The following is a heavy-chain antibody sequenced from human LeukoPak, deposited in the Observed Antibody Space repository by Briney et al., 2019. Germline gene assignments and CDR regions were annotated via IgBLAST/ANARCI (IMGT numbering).Heavy chain of an antibody. V-gene: IGHV4-59*01. D-gene: IGHD3-22*01. CDR3: ARERTMYYYDSSGYLSNWFDP. CDR2: IYYSGST. Sequence: SETLSLTCTVSGGSISSYYWSWIGQPPGKGLEWIGYIYYSGSTNYNPSLKSRVTISVDTSKNQFSLKLRSVTAADTAVYYCARERTMYYYDSSGYLSNWFDPWGQGTQVTVSS. J-gene: IGHJ5*02. CDR1: GGSISSYY.